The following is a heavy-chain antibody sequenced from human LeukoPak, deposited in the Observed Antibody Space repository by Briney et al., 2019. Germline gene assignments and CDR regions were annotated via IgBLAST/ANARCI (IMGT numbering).Heavy chain of an antibody. Sequence: SETLSLTCTVSGGSISSGSYYWSWLRQPAGKGLEWIGRIYTSGSTNYNPSLKSRVTISVDTSKNQFSLKLSSVTAADTAVYYCARLRLWFDYWGQGTLVTVSS. CDR2: IYTSGST. J-gene: IGHJ4*02. V-gene: IGHV4-61*02. CDR3: ARLRLWFDY. D-gene: IGHD5-18*01. CDR1: GGSISSGSYY.